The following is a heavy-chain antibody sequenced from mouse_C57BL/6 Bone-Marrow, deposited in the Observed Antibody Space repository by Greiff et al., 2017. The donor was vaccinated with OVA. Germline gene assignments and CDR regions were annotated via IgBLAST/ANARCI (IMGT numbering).Heavy chain of an antibody. J-gene: IGHJ1*03. CDR3: VRNYYDYDDWYFDV. CDR2: IRSKSNNYAT. Sequence: EVQLVESGGGLVQPKGSLKLSCAASGFSFNTYAMNWVRQAPGKGLEWVARIRSKSNNYATYYADSVKDRFTISRDDSESMLYLQMNNLKTEDTAMYYCVRNYYDYDDWYFDVWGTGTTVTVSS. V-gene: IGHV10-1*01. D-gene: IGHD2-4*01. CDR1: GFSFNTYA.